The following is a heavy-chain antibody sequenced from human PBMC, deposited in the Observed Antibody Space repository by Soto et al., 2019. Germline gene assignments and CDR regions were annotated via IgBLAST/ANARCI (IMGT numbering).Heavy chain of an antibody. CDR2: MYYSGRT. CDR1: GGSISSYY. CDR3: ARDGYSSYFDY. J-gene: IGHJ4*02. V-gene: IGHV4-59*01. Sequence: PSETLSLTCTVSGGSISSYYCSWIRQPPGKGLEWIGYMYYSGRTNYNPSLKSRVTISVDTSKNQFSLKLSSVTAADAAVYYCARDGYSSYFDYWGQGTLVTVSS. D-gene: IGHD6-13*01.